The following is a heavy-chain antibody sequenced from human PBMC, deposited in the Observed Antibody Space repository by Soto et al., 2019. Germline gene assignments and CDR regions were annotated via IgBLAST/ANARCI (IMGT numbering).Heavy chain of an antibody. V-gene: IGHV1-18*01. D-gene: IGHD4-17*01. CDR1: GYTFTSYG. J-gene: IGHJ5*02. CDR2: ISAYNGNT. Sequence: QVQLVQSGAEVKKPGASVKVSCKASGYTFTSYGISWVRQAPGQGLEWMGWISAYNGNTNYAQKLQGRVTMTTDTSTSTGYMERRSLRSDDTAVYYCARDPLSLDYGEYGWFDPWGQGTLVTVSS. CDR3: ARDPLSLDYGEYGWFDP.